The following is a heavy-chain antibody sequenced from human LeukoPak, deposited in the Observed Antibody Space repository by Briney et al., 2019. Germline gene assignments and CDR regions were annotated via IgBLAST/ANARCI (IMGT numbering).Heavy chain of an antibody. CDR3: AKEWEMATISGNY. Sequence: GGSLRLSCVASGFTFSSYWMHWVRQDPRKGLVWVSRIKSDGSITTYADSVKGRFTISRDNAKNTLYLQMNSLRAEDTAVYYCAKEWEMATISGNYWGQGTLVTVSS. D-gene: IGHD5-24*01. V-gene: IGHV3-74*01. J-gene: IGHJ4*02. CDR1: GFTFSSYW. CDR2: IKSDGSIT.